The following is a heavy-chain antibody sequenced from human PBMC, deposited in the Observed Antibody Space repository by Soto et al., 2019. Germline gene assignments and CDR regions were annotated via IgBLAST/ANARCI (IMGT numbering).Heavy chain of an antibody. J-gene: IGHJ3*01. Sequence: QVQLQESGPGLVKPSETLSLTCTVSGGSISGYFWSWIRQPAGKGLEWIGRIYSSGNTNSNPSLKNRLTMSVDTSKNQFSLKLRSVTAADTALYYCVRDGSGYYGRNGFDLWGQGTMVTVSS. CDR3: VRDGSGYYGRNGFDL. CDR1: GGSISGYF. CDR2: IYSSGNT. V-gene: IGHV4-4*07. D-gene: IGHD3-22*01.